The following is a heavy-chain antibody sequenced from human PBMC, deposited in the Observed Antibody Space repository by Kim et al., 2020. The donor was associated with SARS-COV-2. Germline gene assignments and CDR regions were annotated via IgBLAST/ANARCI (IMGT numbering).Heavy chain of an antibody. J-gene: IGHJ6*02. V-gene: IGHV3-33*01. Sequence: YYADSVKGRFTTSSDNSKNTLYLQMNSLRAEDTAVYYCARDTRDYYGMDVWGQGTTVTVSS. CDR3: ARDTRDYYGMDV.